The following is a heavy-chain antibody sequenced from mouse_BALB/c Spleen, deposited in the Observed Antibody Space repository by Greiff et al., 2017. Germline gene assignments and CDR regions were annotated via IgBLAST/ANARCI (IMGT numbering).Heavy chain of an antibody. D-gene: IGHD2-2*01. CDR3: ARRYGYDVSYYFDY. V-gene: IGHV3-2*02. Sequence: EVQLVESGPGLVKPSQSLSLTCTVTGYSITSDYAWNWIRQFPGNKLEWMGYISYSGSTSYNPSLKSRISITRDTSKNQFFLQLNSVTTEDTATYYCARRYGYDVSYYFDYWGQGTTLTVSS. CDR2: ISYSGST. J-gene: IGHJ2*01. CDR1: GYSITSDYA.